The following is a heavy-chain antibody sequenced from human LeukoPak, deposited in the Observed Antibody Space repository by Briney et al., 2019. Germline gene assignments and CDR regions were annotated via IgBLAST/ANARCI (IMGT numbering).Heavy chain of an antibody. CDR3: ARASSGYSYGPDFDY. D-gene: IGHD5-18*01. Sequence: GESLKISCKGSGSSFTSYWIGWVRQMPGKGLEWMGIIYPGDSDTRYSPSFQGQVTISADKSISTAYLQWSSLKASDTAMYYCARASSGYSYGPDFDYWGQGTLVTVSS. V-gene: IGHV5-51*01. CDR2: IYPGDSDT. CDR1: GSSFTSYW. J-gene: IGHJ4*02.